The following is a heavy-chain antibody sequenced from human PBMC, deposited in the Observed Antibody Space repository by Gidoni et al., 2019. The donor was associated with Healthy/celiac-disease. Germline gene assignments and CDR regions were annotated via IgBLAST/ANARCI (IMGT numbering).Heavy chain of an antibody. CDR3: AKDEYYDILTGYPDY. J-gene: IGHJ4*02. CDR2: ISYDGSNK. D-gene: IGHD3-9*01. Sequence: QVQLVVSGGGVVQPGRSLRLSCSAYGFTFSSYGMHWVRQAPGKGLEWVAVISYDGSNKYYADSVKGRFTISRDNSKNTLYLQMNSLRAEDTAVYYCAKDEYYDILTGYPDYWGQGTLVTVSS. CDR1: GFTFSSYG. V-gene: IGHV3-30*18.